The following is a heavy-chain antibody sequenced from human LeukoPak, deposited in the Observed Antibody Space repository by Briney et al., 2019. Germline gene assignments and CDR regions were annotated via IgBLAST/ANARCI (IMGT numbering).Heavy chain of an antibody. CDR3: ARLDYGGNVVDY. CDR2: IYSGGST. D-gene: IGHD4-23*01. V-gene: IGHV3-53*01. J-gene: IGHJ4*02. CDR1: GFTVSSNY. Sequence: GGSLRLSCAASGFTVSSNYMSWVRQAPGKGLEWVSVIYSGGSTYYADSVKGRFTISRDNSKNTLYLQMNGLRAEDTAVYYCARLDYGGNVVDYWGQGTLVTVSS.